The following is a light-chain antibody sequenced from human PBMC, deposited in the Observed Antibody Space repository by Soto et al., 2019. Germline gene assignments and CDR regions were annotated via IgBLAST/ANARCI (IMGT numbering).Light chain of an antibody. CDR2: AVS. CDR3: QQCYKSPMT. J-gene: IGKJ5*01. CDR1: QSVYSN. Sequence: DIMMTQSPCTLSASPGERVTLSCRASQSVYSNLTWYQQKPGQAPRLLIYAVSTRPIGIPSRFSGGGSGTEFTLTISSLQSEDFAIYYCQQCYKSPMTFGQGTQLEIK. V-gene: IGKV3-15*01.